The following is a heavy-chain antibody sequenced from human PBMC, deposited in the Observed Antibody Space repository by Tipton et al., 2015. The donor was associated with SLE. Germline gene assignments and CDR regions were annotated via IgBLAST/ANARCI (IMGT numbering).Heavy chain of an antibody. D-gene: IGHD6-6*01. V-gene: IGHV4-39*07. CDR2: IYYSGRT. Sequence: TLSLTCTVSGGSISSSNNYWDWIRQPPGKGLEWIGTIYYSGRTDYNPSLKSRVTILVDTSKNQFSLKLTSVTAADTAVYYCATGGAAARPWYFDYWGQGTLVTVSS. CDR1: GGSISSSNNY. J-gene: IGHJ4*02. CDR3: ATGGAAARPWYFDY.